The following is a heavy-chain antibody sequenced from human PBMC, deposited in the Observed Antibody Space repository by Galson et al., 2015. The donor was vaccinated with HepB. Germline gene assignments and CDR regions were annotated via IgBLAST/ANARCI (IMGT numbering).Heavy chain of an antibody. J-gene: IGHJ6*02. D-gene: IGHD6-19*01. CDR2: ISGSGGST. CDR1: GFTFSNYA. Sequence: SLRLSCAASGFTFSNYAMSWVRQAPGKGLEWVSDISGSGGSTYYADSVKGRFTISRDNSKKTLYLQMNSLRAEDTAVYYCAKGMYSSGWGDDYYYGMDVWGQGTTVTVSS. V-gene: IGHV3-23*01. CDR3: AKGMYSSGWGDDYYYGMDV.